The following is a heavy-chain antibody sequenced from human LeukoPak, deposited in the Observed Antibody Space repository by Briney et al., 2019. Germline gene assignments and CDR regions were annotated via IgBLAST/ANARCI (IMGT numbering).Heavy chain of an antibody. D-gene: IGHD6-19*01. J-gene: IGHJ6*03. CDR3: ARGLVYMDV. CDR2: IYYSGST. V-gene: IGHV4-39*07. CDR1: GGSISSSSYY. Sequence: PSETLSLTCTVSGGSISSSSYYWGWIRQPPGKGLEWIGSIYYSGSTYYNPSLKSRVTISVDTSKNQFSLKLSSVTAADTAVYYCARGLVYMDVWGKGTTVTISS.